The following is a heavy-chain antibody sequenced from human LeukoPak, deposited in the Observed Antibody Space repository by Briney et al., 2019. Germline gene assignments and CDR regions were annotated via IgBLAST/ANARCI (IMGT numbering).Heavy chain of an antibody. V-gene: IGHV1-69*06. Sequence: ASVKVSCKASGGTLSSYAISWVRQAPGQGLEWMGGIIPIFGTANYAQKFQGRVTITADKSTSTAYMELSSLRSEDTAVYYCARDYYYDSSGYYWPHYYYYYYMDVWGKGTTVTVSS. CDR3: ARDYYYDSSGYYWPHYYYYYYMDV. D-gene: IGHD3-22*01. CDR2: IIPIFGTA. J-gene: IGHJ6*03. CDR1: GGTLSSYA.